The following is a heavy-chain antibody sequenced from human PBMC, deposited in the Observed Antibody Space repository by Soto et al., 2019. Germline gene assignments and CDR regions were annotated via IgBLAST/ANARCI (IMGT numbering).Heavy chain of an antibody. D-gene: IGHD4-4*01. CDR2: LSYNNGGI. CDR1: GFTFGDFA. V-gene: IGHV3-9*01. J-gene: IGHJ4*02. Sequence: EVQLVESGGAFVQPGRSLRLSCAASGFTFGDFAMHWVRQAPGKGLEWVPGLSYNNGGIDYADSVRGRFTISRDNAKNSLFLQMHSLRAEDTALYYCVKLQYSSDTESFDHWGQGTLVTVSS. CDR3: VKLQYSSDTESFDH.